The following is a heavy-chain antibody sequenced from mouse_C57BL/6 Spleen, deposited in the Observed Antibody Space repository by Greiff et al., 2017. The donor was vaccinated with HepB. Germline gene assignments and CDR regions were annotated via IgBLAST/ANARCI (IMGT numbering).Heavy chain of an antibody. CDR1: GYSITSGYY. J-gene: IGHJ3*01. Sequence: ESGPGLVKPSQSLSLTCSVTGYSITSGYYWNWIRQFPGNKLEWRGYISYDGSNNYNPSLKNRISITRDTSKNQFFLKLNSVTTEDTATYDCAREDSTMVLYWGQGTLVTVSA. CDR3: AREDSTMVLY. V-gene: IGHV3-6*01. CDR2: ISYDGSN. D-gene: IGHD1-1*02.